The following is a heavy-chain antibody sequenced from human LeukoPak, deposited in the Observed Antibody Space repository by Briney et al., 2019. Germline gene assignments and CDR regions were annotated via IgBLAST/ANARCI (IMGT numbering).Heavy chain of an antibody. D-gene: IGHD3-10*01. V-gene: IGHV4-34*01. CDR1: GGSFSGYY. J-gene: IGHJ4*02. Sequence: SETLPLTCAVYGGSFSGYYWSCIRQPPGKGLEWIGEINHSGSTNYNPSLKSRVTISVDTSKNQFSLKLSSVTAADTAVYYCARERMVRGVITRVYWGQGTLVTVSS. CDR2: INHSGST. CDR3: ARERMVRGVITRVY.